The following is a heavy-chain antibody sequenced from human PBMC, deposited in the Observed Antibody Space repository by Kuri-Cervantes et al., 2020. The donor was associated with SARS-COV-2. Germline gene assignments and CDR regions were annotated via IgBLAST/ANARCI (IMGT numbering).Heavy chain of an antibody. D-gene: IGHD6-13*01. CDR1: GFTFSSYE. Sequence: LSLTCAASGFTFSSYEMNWVRQAPGKGLEWVSYISSSGSTIYYADSVKGRFTISRDSAKNSLYLQMNSLRAEDTAVYYCARDRYSSSWYFVSAFDIWGQGTMVTVSS. J-gene: IGHJ3*02. CDR2: ISSSGSTI. V-gene: IGHV3-48*03. CDR3: ARDRYSSSWYFVSAFDI.